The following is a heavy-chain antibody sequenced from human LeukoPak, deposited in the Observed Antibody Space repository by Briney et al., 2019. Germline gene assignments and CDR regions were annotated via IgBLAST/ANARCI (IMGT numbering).Heavy chain of an antibody. J-gene: IGHJ3*02. Sequence: PGGSLRLSCAASGFSFSSHAMHWVRQAPGKGLEWVAVISHGGTNSHYADSVKGRFTISRDNSKNTLYLQMNSLRTEDSTVYYCARDRDKSGWGPDAFDIWGQGTVVTVS. CDR3: ARDRDKSGWGPDAFDI. CDR2: ISHGGTNS. D-gene: IGHD6-19*01. V-gene: IGHV3-30*04. CDR1: GFSFSSHA.